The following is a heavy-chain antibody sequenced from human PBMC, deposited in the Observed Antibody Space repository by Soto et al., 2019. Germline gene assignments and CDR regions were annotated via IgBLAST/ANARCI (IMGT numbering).Heavy chain of an antibody. D-gene: IGHD2-8*01. Sequence: PSETLSLTCTVSGGSISSYYWGWIRQPPGKGLQWIGYIYYTGTTSYDPYLNSRVTISVDTSKNHFSLRLSSVTAADTAIYYCGRLGVFSHAFDPWARGPLVP. CDR3: GRLGVFSHAFDP. CDR2: IYYTGTT. CDR1: GGSISSYY. J-gene: IGHJ5*02. V-gene: IGHV4-59*08.